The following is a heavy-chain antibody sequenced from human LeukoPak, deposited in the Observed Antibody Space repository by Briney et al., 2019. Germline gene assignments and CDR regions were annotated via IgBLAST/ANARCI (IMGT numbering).Heavy chain of an antibody. J-gene: IGHJ6*02. D-gene: IGHD5-18*01. Sequence: SQTLPLTCTVSGGSISSGGYYWSWIRQPPGKGLEWIGYIYYSGSTYYNPSLKSRVTISVDTSKNQFSLKLSSVTAADTAVYYCARGRYISSRTYYYYGMDVWGQGTTVTVSS. V-gene: IGHV4-31*03. CDR3: ARGRYISSRTYYYYGMDV. CDR1: GGSISSGGYY. CDR2: IYYSGST.